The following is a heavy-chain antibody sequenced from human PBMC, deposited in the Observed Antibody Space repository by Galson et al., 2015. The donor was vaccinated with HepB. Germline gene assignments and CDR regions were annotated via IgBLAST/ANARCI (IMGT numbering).Heavy chain of an antibody. V-gene: IGHV1-18*04. CDR3: ARIIAAAGIYPFDP. Sequence: SVKVSCKAPGYTFTSYGISWVRQAPGQGLEWMGWISAYNGNTNYAQKLQGRVTMTTDTSTSTAYMELRSLRSDDTAVYYCARIIAAAGIYPFDPWGQGTLVTVSS. J-gene: IGHJ5*02. CDR1: GYTFTSYG. D-gene: IGHD6-13*01. CDR2: ISAYNGNT.